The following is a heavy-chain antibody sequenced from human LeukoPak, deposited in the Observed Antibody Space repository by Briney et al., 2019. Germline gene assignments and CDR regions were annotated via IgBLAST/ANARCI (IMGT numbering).Heavy chain of an antibody. CDR2: ITGSSTYI. J-gene: IGHJ5*02. Sequence: GGSLRLSCAASGFTFSGYIMKWVRQAPGMGLEWVSSITGSSTYIYYADSVKGRFTISRDNAKNSLYLQMNSLRAEDTAVYYCARESVAGLFDPWGQGTLVTVSS. D-gene: IGHD6-19*01. V-gene: IGHV3-21*01. CDR1: GFTFSGYI. CDR3: ARESVAGLFDP.